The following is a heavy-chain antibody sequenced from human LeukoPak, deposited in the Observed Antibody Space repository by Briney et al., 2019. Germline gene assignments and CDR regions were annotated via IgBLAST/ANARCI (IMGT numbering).Heavy chain of an antibody. CDR2: ISSSSSYI. D-gene: IGHD3-22*01. J-gene: IGHJ4*02. Sequence: GGSLRLSCAASGFTFSDYYMSWIRQAPGKGLEWVSSISSSSSYIYYADSVKGRFTISRDNAKNSLYLQMNSLRAEDTAVYYCAREPYYYDSSGYYREDYWGQGTLVTVSS. V-gene: IGHV3-11*06. CDR1: GFTFSDYY. CDR3: AREPYYYDSSGYYREDY.